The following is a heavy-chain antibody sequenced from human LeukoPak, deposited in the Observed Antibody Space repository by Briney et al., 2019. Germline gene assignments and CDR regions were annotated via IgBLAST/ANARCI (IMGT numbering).Heavy chain of an antibody. CDR3: ARDPITFKFLGALEGFDP. D-gene: IGHD3-16*01. V-gene: IGHV4-4*07. J-gene: IGHJ5*02. Sequence: SETLSLTCTVSSGSISSYYWSWIRQPAGKGLEWIGRIYTSGSTNYNPSLKSRVTMSVDTSKNQFSLKLSSVTAADTAVYYCARDPITFKFLGALEGFDPWGQGTLVTVSS. CDR2: IYTSGST. CDR1: SGSISSYY.